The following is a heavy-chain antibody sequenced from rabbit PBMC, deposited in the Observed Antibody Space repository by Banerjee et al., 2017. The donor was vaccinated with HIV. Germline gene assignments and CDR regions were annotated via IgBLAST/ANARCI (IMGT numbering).Heavy chain of an antibody. V-gene: IGHV1S45*01. D-gene: IGHD7-1*01. Sequence: QEQLEESGGDLVKPEGSLTLTCTASGFSFSSTYWICWVRQAPGKGLEWIACISAGSSGSTYYASWAKGRFTISKTSSTTVTLQMTSLTAADTATYFCARGAGYAGYATWYFNLWGPGTLVTVS. J-gene: IGHJ4*01. CDR2: ISAGSSGST. CDR1: GFSFSSTYW. CDR3: ARGAGYAGYATWYFNL.